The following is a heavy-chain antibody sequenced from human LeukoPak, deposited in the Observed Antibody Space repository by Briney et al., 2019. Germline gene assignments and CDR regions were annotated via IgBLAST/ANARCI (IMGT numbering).Heavy chain of an antibody. CDR3: ARDRYGTDTAMGTFDY. D-gene: IGHD5-18*01. CDR1: GFTFSSYA. Sequence: PGGSLRLSCAASGFTFSSYAMHWVRQAPGKGLEWVAVKSYDGSNKYYADSVKGRFTISRDNSKDTLYLQMNSLRAEDTAVYYCARDRYGTDTAMGTFDYWGQGTLVTVSS. CDR2: KSYDGSNK. J-gene: IGHJ4*02. V-gene: IGHV3-30-3*01.